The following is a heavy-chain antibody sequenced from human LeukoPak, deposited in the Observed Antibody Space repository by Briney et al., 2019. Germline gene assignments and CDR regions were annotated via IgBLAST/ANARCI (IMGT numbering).Heavy chain of an antibody. CDR1: GGSISSDADY. V-gene: IGHV4-31*03. CDR2: IQYSGTT. CDR3: ARNTVVRGAHGLDV. Sequence: SETLSLTCTVSGGSISSDADYWSWIRQHPGKDLEWIGYIQYSGTTYYSPSLKSRVTISLDTSNNQFSLRLSSVTAADTAVYYCARNTVVRGAHGLDVWGQGTTVTVSS. D-gene: IGHD3-10*01. J-gene: IGHJ6*02.